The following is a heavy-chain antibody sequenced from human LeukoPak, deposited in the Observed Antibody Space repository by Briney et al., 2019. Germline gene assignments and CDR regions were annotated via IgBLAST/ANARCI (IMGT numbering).Heavy chain of an antibody. CDR1: GFTFSSYG. D-gene: IGHD2-21*02. Sequence: GGSLRLSCAASGFTFSSYGMHWVRQAPGKGLEWVAFIRYDGTNKYYADSVKGRFTISRDNAKNSLYLQMNSLRAEDTAVYYCARHLAYCGGDCLGRXXFXXXXXGXLVT. V-gene: IGHV3-30*02. CDR3: ARHLAYCGGDCLGRXXFXX. CDR2: IRYDGTNK. J-gene: IGHJ2*01.